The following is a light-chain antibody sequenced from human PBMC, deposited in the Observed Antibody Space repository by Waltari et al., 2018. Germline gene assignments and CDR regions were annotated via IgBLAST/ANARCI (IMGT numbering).Light chain of an antibody. Sequence: QSALTQSRSVSGSPGQSVTISCTGTSSDVGRYHYVSWFQQYPGKAPKLMIYDVNKRPSGVPDRFSGSKSGNTASLTISGLQAEDEADYFCCSYAGRYTFVFGTGTTVTVL. CDR3: CSYAGRYTFV. CDR2: DVN. V-gene: IGLV2-11*01. CDR1: SSDVGRYHY. J-gene: IGLJ1*01.